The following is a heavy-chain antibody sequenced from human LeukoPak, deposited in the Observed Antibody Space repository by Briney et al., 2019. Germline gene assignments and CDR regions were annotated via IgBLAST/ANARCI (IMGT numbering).Heavy chain of an antibody. J-gene: IGHJ4*02. Sequence: QAGGSLRLSCAASAFTFSSYAITWVRQAPGKGLEWVSAISGNGAGTYYTDSVKGRFTISRDNSKNTLHLQMDSLRAEDTAIYYCAKNRAVTPFYDYWGQGTLVTVSS. CDR3: AKNRAVTPFYDY. CDR1: AFTFSSYA. V-gene: IGHV3-23*01. D-gene: IGHD4-11*01. CDR2: ISGNGAGT.